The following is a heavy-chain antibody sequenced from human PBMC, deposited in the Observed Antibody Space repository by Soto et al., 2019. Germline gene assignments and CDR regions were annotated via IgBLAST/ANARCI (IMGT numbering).Heavy chain of an antibody. Sequence: ASVKVSCKASGYTFTSYAMHWVRQAPGQRLEWMGWINAGNGNTKYSQKFQGRVTITRDTSASTAYMELSSLRSEDTAVYYCARVGGLYCTNGVCYYDYWGQGTLVTVHS. D-gene: IGHD2-8*01. CDR1: GYTFTSYA. CDR3: ARVGGLYCTNGVCYYDY. V-gene: IGHV1-3*01. CDR2: INAGNGNT. J-gene: IGHJ4*02.